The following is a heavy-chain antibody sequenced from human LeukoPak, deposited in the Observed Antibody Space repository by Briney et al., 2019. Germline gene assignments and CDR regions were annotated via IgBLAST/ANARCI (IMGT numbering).Heavy chain of an antibody. V-gene: IGHV3-49*04. J-gene: IGHJ4*02. CDR1: GFTFGDYA. D-gene: IGHD5-18*01. CDR2: IRSKAYVGTT. CDR3: TRAGYTYSPRGFDY. Sequence: GGSLRLSCTASGFTFGDYALSWVRQAPGKGLEWVGFIRSKAYVGTTEYAASVKGRLTISRDDSKSIAYLQMNSLKTEDTAVYFCTRAGYTYSPRGFDYWGQGTLVTVSS.